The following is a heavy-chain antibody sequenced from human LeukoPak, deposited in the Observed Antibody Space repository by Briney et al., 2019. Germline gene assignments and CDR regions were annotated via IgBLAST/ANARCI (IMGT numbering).Heavy chain of an antibody. D-gene: IGHD6-13*01. V-gene: IGHV4-39*01. J-gene: IGHJ6*03. CDR3: ARLGYSSSAWGIYYYYTDV. CDR1: GGSISSSSYY. CDR2: IYYSGST. Sequence: SETLSLTCTVSGGSISSSSYYWGWIRQPPGKGLEWIGSIYYSGSTYYNPSLKSRVTISVDTSKNQFSLKLSSVTAADTAVYYCARLGYSSSAWGIYYYYTDVWGKGTTVTVSS.